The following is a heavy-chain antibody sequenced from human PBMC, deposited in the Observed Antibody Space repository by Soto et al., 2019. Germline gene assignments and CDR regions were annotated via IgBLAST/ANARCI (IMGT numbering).Heavy chain of an antibody. Sequence: ASVKVSCKASGYTFTSYGISWVRQAPGQGLEWMGWISAYNGNTNYAQKLQGRVTMTTDTSTSTAYMELRSLRSDDTAVYYCARKSLASVYSYGYVPWFDSCDQGPLVTGST. CDR3: ARKSLASVYSYGYVPWFDS. J-gene: IGHJ5*01. D-gene: IGHD5-18*01. CDR2: ISAYNGNT. CDR1: GYTFTSYG. V-gene: IGHV1-18*04.